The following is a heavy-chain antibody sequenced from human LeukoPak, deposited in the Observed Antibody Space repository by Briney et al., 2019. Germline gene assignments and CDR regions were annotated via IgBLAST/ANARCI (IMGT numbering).Heavy chain of an antibody. V-gene: IGHV3-21*01. CDR1: GFTFSSYS. CDR2: ISSSSSYI. Sequence: PGGSLRLSCAASGFTFSSYSMNWVRQAPGKGLEWVSSISSSSSYIYYADSVKGRFTISRDNAKNSLYLQMNSLRAEDTAVYYCARDPRPDFWSGYSPHEYWGQGTLVTVSS. D-gene: IGHD3-3*01. CDR3: ARDPRPDFWSGYSPHEY. J-gene: IGHJ4*02.